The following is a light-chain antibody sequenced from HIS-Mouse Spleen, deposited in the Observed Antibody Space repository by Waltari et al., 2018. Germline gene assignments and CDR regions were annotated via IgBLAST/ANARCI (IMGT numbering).Light chain of an antibody. V-gene: IGLV3-1*01. Sequence: SYELTQPPSVSVSPGQTASITCSGDKLGDKYACWYQQKPGQSPVLVIYQDSKRPSGIPERFSGSNSGNTATLTISGTQAMDEADYYCPAWDSSYSVFGGGTKLTVL. CDR3: PAWDSSYSV. CDR2: QDS. J-gene: IGLJ2*01. CDR1: KLGDKY.